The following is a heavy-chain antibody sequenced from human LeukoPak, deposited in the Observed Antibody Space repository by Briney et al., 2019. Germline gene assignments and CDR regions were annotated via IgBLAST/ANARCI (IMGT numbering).Heavy chain of an antibody. V-gene: IGHV3-23*01. Sequence: GGSLRLSCAASGFTFSTYTMAWVRQAPGGGLEWVSGIGGDGGGGTYYADSVKGRFAISRDNSKSTLYLQMNSLRAEDTAVYYCAKVTSGYYRGFDYWGQGTLVTVSS. J-gene: IGHJ4*02. CDR1: GFTFSTYT. D-gene: IGHD3-22*01. CDR3: AKVTSGYYRGFDY. CDR2: IGGDGGGGT.